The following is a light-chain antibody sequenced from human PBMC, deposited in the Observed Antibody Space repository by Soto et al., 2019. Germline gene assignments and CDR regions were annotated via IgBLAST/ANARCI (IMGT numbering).Light chain of an antibody. Sequence: DIQMTQSPSTLSASVADRFAITCLASQTISSWLAWYQQKPGKAPKLLIYKASTLKSGVPSRFSGSGSGTEFALTISSLQPDDFATYYCQHYNSYSEAFGQGTKVDIK. CDR2: KAS. CDR1: QTISSW. V-gene: IGKV1-5*03. J-gene: IGKJ1*01. CDR3: QHYNSYSEA.